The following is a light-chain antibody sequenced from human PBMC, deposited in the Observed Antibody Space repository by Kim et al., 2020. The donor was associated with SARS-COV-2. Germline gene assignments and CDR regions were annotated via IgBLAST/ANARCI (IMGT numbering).Light chain of an antibody. V-gene: IGLV3-21*04. CDR3: QVWDSRSDHPV. CDR2: YDT. Sequence: SSELTQPPSVSVAPGKTARITCGGNNIGSKSVHWYQQKPGQAPLVVLYYDTDRPSGIPERFSGSNSGNTATLAISRVEAGDEADYYCQVWDSRSDHPVFGGGTQLTVL. CDR1: NIGSKS. J-gene: IGLJ3*02.